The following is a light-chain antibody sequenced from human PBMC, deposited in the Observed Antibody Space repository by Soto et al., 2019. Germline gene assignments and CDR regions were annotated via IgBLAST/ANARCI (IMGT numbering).Light chain of an antibody. J-gene: IGKJ5*01. CDR1: QDINNY. Sequence: DIQMTQSPSSLSASVGDRVTITCQASQDINNYLNWYQQKPGKAPKLLIYDASNLETGVPSRFSGSGSGTDFIFTINSLQPEDIATYYCQHYANFPITFGQGTRLEI. CDR2: DAS. V-gene: IGKV1-33*01. CDR3: QHYANFPIT.